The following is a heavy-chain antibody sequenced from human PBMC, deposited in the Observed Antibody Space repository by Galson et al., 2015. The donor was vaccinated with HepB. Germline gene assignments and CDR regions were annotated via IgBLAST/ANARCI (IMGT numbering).Heavy chain of an antibody. Sequence: SLRLSCAASGLTFSRHGMHWVRQAPGKGLEWVALIWYDGSNQYYGDSVKGRFTISRDNAKNTLYLQMNSLRVEDTAVYYCAREDPAVAVAVLDYWGQGTLVAVSS. D-gene: IGHD2-2*01. V-gene: IGHV3-33*01. CDR1: GLTFSRHG. CDR2: IWYDGSNQ. CDR3: AREDPAVAVAVLDY. J-gene: IGHJ4*02.